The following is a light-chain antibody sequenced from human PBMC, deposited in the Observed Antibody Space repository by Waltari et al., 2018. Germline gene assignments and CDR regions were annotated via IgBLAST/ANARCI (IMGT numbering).Light chain of an antibody. Sequence: QSALTQPRSVSGSPGQSVTISCPGTSSDVGGYNYVSWNQQHPGKAPKLMIYGVRKRPPGVPDRFSGSKSGNAASLTISGLQAEDETDYYCCSYAGSYTLVFGGGTKLTVL. CDR1: SSDVGGYNY. J-gene: IGLJ2*01. V-gene: IGLV2-11*01. CDR3: CSYAGSYTLV. CDR2: GVR.